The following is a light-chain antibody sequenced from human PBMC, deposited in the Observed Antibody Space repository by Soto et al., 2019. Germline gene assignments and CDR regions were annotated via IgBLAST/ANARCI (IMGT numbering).Light chain of an antibody. CDR1: QSVSSF. Sequence: EIVLKQSPVTLSLSPGDRATLSCRPSQSVSSFLAWYQQKPGQPPRLLTYAVSNRAAGIPARFSGSGSGTDFTRTISSVEPEHFAFYYCQQRTDCPPVYTCGQGTQLEIK. J-gene: IGKJ2*01. CDR3: QQRTDCPPVYT. V-gene: IGKV3-11*01. CDR2: AVS.